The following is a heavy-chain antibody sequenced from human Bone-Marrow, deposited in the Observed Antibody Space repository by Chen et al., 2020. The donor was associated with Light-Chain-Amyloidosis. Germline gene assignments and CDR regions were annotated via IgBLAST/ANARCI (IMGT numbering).Heavy chain of an antibody. D-gene: IGHD3-16*01. V-gene: IGHV4-39*07. CDR2: IYSSGSS. Sequence: QVQLQLSGPGLVKPSETLSLKCSVSGDSITSSTDYWGWIRQPPGKGLEYIASIYSSGSSYYKPSLKSRVTISVDTSKNQFSLRLTPATAADTAVYYCAKDSFRLPRSPFDYWGQGTLVTVSS. CDR1: GDSITSSTDY. J-gene: IGHJ4*02. CDR3: AKDSFRLPRSPFDY.